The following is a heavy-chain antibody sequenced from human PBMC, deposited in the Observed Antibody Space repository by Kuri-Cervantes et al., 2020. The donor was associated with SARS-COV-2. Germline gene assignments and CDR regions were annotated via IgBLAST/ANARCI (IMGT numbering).Heavy chain of an antibody. CDR3: ARDRDCSSTSCPDAFDI. CDR2: ISYDGSNK. V-gene: IGHV3-30*03. J-gene: IGHJ3*02. D-gene: IGHD2-2*01. CDR1: GFTFSSYG. Sequence: GGSLRLSCAASGFTFSSYGMHWVRQAPGKGLEWVAVISYDGSNKYYADSVKGRFTISRDNSKNTLYLQMNSLRAEDTAVYYCARDRDCSSTSCPDAFDIWGQGTMVTVSS.